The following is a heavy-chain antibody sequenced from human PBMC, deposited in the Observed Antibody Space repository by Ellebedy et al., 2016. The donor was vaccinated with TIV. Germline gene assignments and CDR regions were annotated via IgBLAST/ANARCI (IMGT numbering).Heavy chain of an antibody. Sequence: SETLSLTCTVSGGSISSYYWSWIRQPPGKGLEWIGYIYYSGSTNYNPSLKSRVTISVDTSKNQFSLKLSSVTAADTAVYYCASSWFGELWGDYFDYWGQGTLVTVSS. CDR2: IYYSGST. CDR3: ASSWFGELWGDYFDY. V-gene: IGHV4-59*01. J-gene: IGHJ4*02. CDR1: GGSISSYY. D-gene: IGHD3-10*01.